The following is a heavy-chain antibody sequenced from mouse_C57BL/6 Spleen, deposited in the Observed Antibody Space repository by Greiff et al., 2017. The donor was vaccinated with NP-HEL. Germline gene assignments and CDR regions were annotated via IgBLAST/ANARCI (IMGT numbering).Heavy chain of an antibody. CDR2: IYPGGGYT. CDR1: GYTFTNYW. CDR3: ARATAGAMDY. J-gene: IGHJ4*01. V-gene: IGHV1-63*01. D-gene: IGHD1-2*01. Sequence: QVQLKESGAELVRPGTSVKMSCKASGYTFTNYWIGWAKQRPGHGLEWIGDIYPGGGYTNYNEKFKGKATLTADKSSSTAYMQFSSLTSEDSAIYYCARATAGAMDYWGQGTSVTVSS.